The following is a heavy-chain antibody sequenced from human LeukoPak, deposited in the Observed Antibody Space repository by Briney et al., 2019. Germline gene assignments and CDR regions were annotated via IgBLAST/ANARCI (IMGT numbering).Heavy chain of an antibody. CDR2: IIPIFGTP. CDR3: ATNFCGGDCYPPPPFDY. Sequence: SVKVSCKASGGTFRSYVITWVRQAPGQGLEWMGGIIPIFGTPNYAQRFQGRVTITADGSTSTAYMELSSLTSEDTAVDYCATNFCGGDCYPPPPFDYWGQGTLVTVSS. J-gene: IGHJ4*02. V-gene: IGHV1-69*13. CDR1: GGTFRSYV. D-gene: IGHD2-21*02.